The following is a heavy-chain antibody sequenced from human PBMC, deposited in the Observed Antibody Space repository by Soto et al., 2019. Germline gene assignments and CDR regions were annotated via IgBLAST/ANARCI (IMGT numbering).Heavy chain of an antibody. J-gene: IGHJ6*02. D-gene: IGHD6-6*01. Sequence: GGSLRLSCAASGFTFDDYAMHWVRQAPGKGLEWVSLIRGDGGSTYYADSVKGRFTISRDNSKNSLYLQMNSLRTEDTALYYCAKSIAARPYYYYGMDVWGQGTTVTVSS. CDR3: AKSIAARPYYYYGMDV. V-gene: IGHV3-43*02. CDR1: GFTFDDYA. CDR2: IRGDGGST.